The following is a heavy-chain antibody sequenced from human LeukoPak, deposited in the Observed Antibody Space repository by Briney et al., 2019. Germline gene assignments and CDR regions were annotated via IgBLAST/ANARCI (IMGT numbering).Heavy chain of an antibody. CDR3: AKEFLKVGAAYFDY. CDR2: ISYDGSNK. D-gene: IGHD1-26*01. J-gene: IGHJ4*02. CDR1: GFTFSSYS. V-gene: IGHV3-30*18. Sequence: GGSLRLSCAASGFTFSSYSMNWVRQAPGKGLEWVAVISYDGSNKYYADSVKGRFTISRDNSKNTLYLQMNSLRAEDTAVYYCAKEFLKVGAAYFDYWGQGTLVTVSS.